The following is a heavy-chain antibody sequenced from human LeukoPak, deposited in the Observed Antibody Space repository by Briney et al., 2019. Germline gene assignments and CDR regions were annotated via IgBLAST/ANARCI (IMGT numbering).Heavy chain of an antibody. Sequence: GGSLRLSCAASGFTFSSYSMNWVRQAPGKGLEWVSSISTSSSYIYSADSVKGRFTISRDNAKNSLYLQMNSLRAEDTAVYYCAKDLLLWFGELLYTPGAFDIWGQGTMVTVSS. D-gene: IGHD3-10*01. CDR2: ISTSSSYI. CDR3: AKDLLLWFGELLYTPGAFDI. J-gene: IGHJ3*02. CDR1: GFTFSSYS. V-gene: IGHV3-21*01.